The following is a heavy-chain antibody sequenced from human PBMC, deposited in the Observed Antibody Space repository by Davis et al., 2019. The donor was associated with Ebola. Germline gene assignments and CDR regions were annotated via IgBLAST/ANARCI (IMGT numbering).Heavy chain of an antibody. Sequence: GESLKISCAASGFTFSSYAMSWVRQAPGKGLEWVSAISGSGGSIYYADSVKGRFTISRDNSKNTLYLQMNSLRAEDTAVYYCAKEAYGGGYFDYWGQGTLVTVSS. CDR3: AKEAYGGGYFDY. J-gene: IGHJ4*02. V-gene: IGHV3-23*01. CDR1: GFTFSSYA. D-gene: IGHD3-16*01. CDR2: ISGSGGSI.